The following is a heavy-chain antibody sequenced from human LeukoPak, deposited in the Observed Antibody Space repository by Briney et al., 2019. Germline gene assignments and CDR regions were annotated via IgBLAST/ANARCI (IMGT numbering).Heavy chain of an antibody. CDR1: GFTFSSYA. D-gene: IGHD3-22*01. J-gene: IGHJ4*02. CDR3: ASDATAIEYYYDSSGPFDY. CDR2: ISYDGSNK. V-gene: IGHV3-30-3*01. Sequence: GGSLRLSCAASGFTFSSYAMHWVRQAPGKGLEWVAVISYDGSNKYYADSVKGRFTISRDNSKNTLYLQMNSLRAEDTAVYYCASDATAIEYYYDSSGPFDYWGQGTLVTVSS.